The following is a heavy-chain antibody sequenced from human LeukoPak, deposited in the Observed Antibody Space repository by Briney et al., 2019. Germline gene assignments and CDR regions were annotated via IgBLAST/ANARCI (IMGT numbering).Heavy chain of an antibody. Sequence: ASVKVSCKASGYTFTSYFIHWVRQAPGQGLEWMGLITPTSGSTIYAQKFQGRVTMTRDTSTTTVYMELSSLISEDTAVYYCARAGYVEESYYYMDVWVRGSKVTV. CDR1: GYTFTSYF. CDR2: ITPTSGST. CDR3: ARAGYVEESYYYMDV. J-gene: IGHJ6*03. D-gene: IGHD3-16*01. V-gene: IGHV1-46*01.